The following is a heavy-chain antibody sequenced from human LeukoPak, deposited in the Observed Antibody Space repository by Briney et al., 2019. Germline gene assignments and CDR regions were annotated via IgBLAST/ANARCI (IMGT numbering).Heavy chain of an antibody. CDR1: GFTVSSNY. V-gene: IGHV3-53*01. CDR3: AKEIRGYSRSDY. CDR2: IYSGGST. J-gene: IGHJ4*02. Sequence: GGSLRLSCAASGFTVSSNYMSWVRQAPGKGLEWVSVIYSGGSTYYADSVKGRFTISRDNSKNTLYLQMNSPRAEDTAVYYCAKEIRGYSRSDYWGQGTLVTVSS. D-gene: IGHD5-12*01.